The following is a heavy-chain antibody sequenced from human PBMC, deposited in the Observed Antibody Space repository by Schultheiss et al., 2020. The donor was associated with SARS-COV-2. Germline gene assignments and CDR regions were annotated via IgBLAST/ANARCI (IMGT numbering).Heavy chain of an antibody. CDR2: IKSKTDGGTT. CDR3: TTDCSGGSCPFYYYYGMDV. J-gene: IGHJ6*02. CDR1: GFTFSNAW. D-gene: IGHD2-15*01. V-gene: IGHV3-15*01. Sequence: GESLKISCAASGFTFSNAWMSWVRQAPGKGLEWVGRIKSKTDGGTTDYAAPVKGRFTISRDDSKNTLYLQMNSLKTEDTAVYYCTTDCSGGSCPFYYYYGMDVWCQGTTVTVSS.